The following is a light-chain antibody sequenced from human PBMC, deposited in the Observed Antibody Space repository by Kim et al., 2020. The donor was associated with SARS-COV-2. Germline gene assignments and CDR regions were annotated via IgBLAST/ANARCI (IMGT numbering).Light chain of an antibody. V-gene: IGLV7-46*01. CDR3: LLSYTGARV. Sequence: QAVVTQEPSLTVSPGGTVTLTCGSSTGAVTSGHYPYWFQQRPGQAPRTLIYDISKKHSWTPARFSGSLLGGKAALTLSGARTEDEADYYCLLSYTGARVFGGGTQLTVL. CDR2: DIS. J-gene: IGLJ3*02. CDR1: TGAVTSGHY.